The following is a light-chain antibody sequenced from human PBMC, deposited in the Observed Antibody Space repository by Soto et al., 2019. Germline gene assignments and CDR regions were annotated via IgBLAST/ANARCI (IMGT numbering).Light chain of an antibody. CDR3: SSYTSSSTLYV. Sequence: QSALTQPASVSGSSGQSITISCTGTSSDVGGYNYVSWYQQHPGKAPKLMIYDVSNRPSGVSNRFSGSKSGNTASLTISGLQAEDEADYYRSSYTSSSTLYVFGTGTKVTVL. CDR1: SSDVGGYNY. J-gene: IGLJ1*01. V-gene: IGLV2-14*01. CDR2: DVS.